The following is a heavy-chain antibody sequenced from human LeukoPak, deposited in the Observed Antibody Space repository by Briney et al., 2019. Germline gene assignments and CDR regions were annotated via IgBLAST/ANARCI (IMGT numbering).Heavy chain of an antibody. D-gene: IGHD3-22*01. CDR3: ARFPDCYDTSNSVDY. V-gene: IGHV4-39*01. Sequence: SETLSLTCTVSGDSISTSAYYWGWIRQPPGKGLEWIGTIYYSGSTYYNPSLKSRVTMSVDTSKNQFSLKLSSVTAADTAVYYCARFPDCYDTSNSVDYCGQGTLVTVSS. J-gene: IGHJ4*02. CDR1: GDSISTSAYY. CDR2: IYYSGST.